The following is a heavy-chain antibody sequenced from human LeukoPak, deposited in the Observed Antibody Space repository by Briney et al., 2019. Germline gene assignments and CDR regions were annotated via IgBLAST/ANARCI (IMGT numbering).Heavy chain of an antibody. CDR1: GGSFSGYY. D-gene: IGHD3-10*01. CDR2: INHSGST. Sequence: SETLSLTCAVYGGSFSGYYWSWIRQPPGKGLEWIGEINHSGSTNYNPSLKSRVTISVDTSKNQFSLKLSSVTAADTAVYYCARALLWFGGNYGMDVWGQGTTVTVSS. CDR3: ARALLWFGGNYGMDV. V-gene: IGHV4-34*01. J-gene: IGHJ6*02.